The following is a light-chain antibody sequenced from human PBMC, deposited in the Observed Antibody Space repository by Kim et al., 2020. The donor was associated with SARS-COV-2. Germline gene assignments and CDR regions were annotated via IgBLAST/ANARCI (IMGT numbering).Light chain of an antibody. CDR3: QSADSSGTYPWV. CDR2: KDS. Sequence: PGQTASITCSGDALPKQYAYWYQQKPGQAPVLVISKDSERPSGIPERFSGSSSGTTVTLTINGVQAQDEADYYCQSADSSGTYPWVFGGGTQLTVL. CDR1: ALPKQY. V-gene: IGLV3-25*03. J-gene: IGLJ3*02.